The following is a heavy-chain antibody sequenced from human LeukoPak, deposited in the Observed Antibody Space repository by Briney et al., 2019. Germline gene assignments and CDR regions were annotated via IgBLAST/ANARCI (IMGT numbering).Heavy chain of an antibody. CDR3: ARDLHSIMDV. CDR1: GGTFSSYA. V-gene: IGHV1-69*04. J-gene: IGHJ6*03. CDR2: IIPILGIA. Sequence: SVKVSCKASGGTFSSYAISWVRQAPGQGLEWMGRIIPILGIANYAQKFQGRVTITADKSTSTAYMELRSLRSDDTAVYYCARDLHSIMDVWGKGTTVTVSS.